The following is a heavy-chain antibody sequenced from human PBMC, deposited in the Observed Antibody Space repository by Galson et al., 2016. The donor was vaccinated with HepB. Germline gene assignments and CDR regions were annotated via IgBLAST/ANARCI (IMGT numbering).Heavy chain of an antibody. CDR3: ARDRGYYDSSGYLNWFDP. D-gene: IGHD3-22*01. V-gene: IGHV3-66*01. Sequence: SLRLSCAASGFTVGSNYMSWVRQAPGKGLEWVSVIYSGGSTYYADSVKGRFTISRDNSKNTLYLQMNSLRAEDTAVYYCARDRGYYDSSGYLNWFDPWGQGTLVTVSS. CDR2: IYSGGST. CDR1: GFTVGSNY. J-gene: IGHJ5*02.